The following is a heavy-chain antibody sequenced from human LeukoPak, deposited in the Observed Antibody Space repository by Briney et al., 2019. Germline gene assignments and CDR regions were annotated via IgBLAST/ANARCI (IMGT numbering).Heavy chain of an antibody. CDR3: ARGRGSSARLGYSYYYIDV. CDR2: INTNTGNP. CDR1: GYTFTSYG. D-gene: IGHD1-26*01. V-gene: IGHV7-4-1*02. J-gene: IGHJ6*03. Sequence: ASVKVSCKASGYTFTSYGTNWVRQAPGQGLEWMGWINTNTGNPTYAQGFTGRFVFSLETSVSTAYLQISSLKAEDTAVYYCARGRGSSARLGYSYYYIDVWGKGTTVTVSS.